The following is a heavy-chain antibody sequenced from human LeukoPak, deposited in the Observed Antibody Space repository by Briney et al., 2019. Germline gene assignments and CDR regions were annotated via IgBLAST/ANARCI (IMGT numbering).Heavy chain of an antibody. CDR1: GFTFSSYS. V-gene: IGHV3-21*06. CDR3: ARDKKTDDYGDYWPWVVDY. D-gene: IGHD4-17*01. Sequence: KSGGSLRLSCAASGFTFSSYSMNWVRQAPGKGLEWVSSISSNSSYIYYADSVKGRFTISRDNAKNSLYLQMNSLRAEDTAVYYCARDKKTDDYGDYWPWVVDYWGQGTLVTVSS. CDR2: ISSNSSYI. J-gene: IGHJ4*02.